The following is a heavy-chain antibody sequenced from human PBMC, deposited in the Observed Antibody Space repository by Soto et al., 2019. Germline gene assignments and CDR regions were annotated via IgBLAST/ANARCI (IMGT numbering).Heavy chain of an antibody. CDR2: SISMFRTA. Sequence: QVQLVQSGAEVKEPGSSVKVSCQVSGGTLNSYTISWVRQAPGQGLEWMGGSISMFRTAEYAQRFQGRVTITADESTRTVYMEMSSLRSDDTAVYYCARAAKRYYYDSSGHEDPFDYWGQGTLVTVSS. CDR1: GGTLNSYT. CDR3: ARAAKRYYYDSSGHEDPFDY. D-gene: IGHD3-22*01. V-gene: IGHV1-69*01. J-gene: IGHJ4*02.